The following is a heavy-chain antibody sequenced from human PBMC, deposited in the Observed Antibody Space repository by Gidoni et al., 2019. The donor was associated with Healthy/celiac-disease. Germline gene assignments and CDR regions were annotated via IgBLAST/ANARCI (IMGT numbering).Heavy chain of an antibody. J-gene: IGHJ6*02. V-gene: IGHV4-39*01. Sequence: QLQLQESGPGLAKPSESLSLPCTVSGGSISSSSYYWGWIRQPPGKGLEWIGSIYYSGSTYYNPSLKSRVTISVDTSKNQFSLKLSSVTAADTAVYYCARCGTYYYYGMDVWGQGTTVTVSS. CDR3: ARCGTYYYYGMDV. D-gene: IGHD1-1*01. CDR1: GGSISSSSYY. CDR2: IYYSGST.